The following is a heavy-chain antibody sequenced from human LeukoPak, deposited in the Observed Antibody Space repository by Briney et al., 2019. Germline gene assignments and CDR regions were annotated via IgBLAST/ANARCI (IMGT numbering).Heavy chain of an antibody. J-gene: IGHJ4*02. V-gene: IGHV4-39*01. D-gene: IGHD6-13*01. CDR3: AGQYDIAAALDY. CDR1: GGSISSSSYY. CDR2: IYYSGST. Sequence: PSETLSLTCTVSGGSISSSSYYWGWIRQPPGKGQEWIGSIYYSGSTYYNPSLKSRVTISVDTSKNQFSLKLSSVTAADTAVYYCAGQYDIAAALDYWGQGTLVTVSS.